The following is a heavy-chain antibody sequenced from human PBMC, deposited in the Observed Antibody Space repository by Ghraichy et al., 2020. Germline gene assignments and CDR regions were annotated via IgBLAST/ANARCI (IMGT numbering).Heavy chain of an antibody. V-gene: IGHV4-34*01. CDR1: GGSFSGYY. CDR2: INHSGST. D-gene: IGHD1-26*01. CDR3: ARQWIVGGRNDY. Sequence: SETLSLTCAVYGGSFSGYYWSWIRQPPGKGLEWIGEINHSGSTNYNPSLKSRVTISVDTSKNQFSLKLSSVTAADTAVYYCARQWIVGGRNDYWGQGTLVTVSS. J-gene: IGHJ4*02.